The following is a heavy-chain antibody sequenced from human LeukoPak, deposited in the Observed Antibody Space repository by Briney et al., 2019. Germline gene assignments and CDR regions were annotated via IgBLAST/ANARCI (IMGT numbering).Heavy chain of an antibody. J-gene: IGHJ1*01. CDR2: INHSGST. CDR1: GGSFSGYY. D-gene: IGHD6-19*01. CDR3: ARGYSSGWDAEYFQH. V-gene: IGHV4-34*01. Sequence: SETLSLTCAVYGGSFSGYYWSWIRQPPGKGLEWIGEINHSGSTNYNPSLKSRVTISVDTSKNQFSLKLSSVTAADTAVYYCARGYSSGWDAEYFQHWGQGTLVTVSS.